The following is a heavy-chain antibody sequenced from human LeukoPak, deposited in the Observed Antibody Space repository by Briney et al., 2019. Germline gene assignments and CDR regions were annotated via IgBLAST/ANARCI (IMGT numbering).Heavy chain of an antibody. CDR1: GGSISRGGYS. CDR3: ARDNHVDYEGAFDY. J-gene: IGHJ4*02. Sequence: SQTLSLTCAVSGGSISRGGYSWSWIRQPPGKGLEWIRHIYYSGSTYYNPSLKSRVTISVDRSKNQFSLKLSSVTAADTAVYHCARDNHVDYEGAFDYWGQGTLVTVSS. V-gene: IGHV4-30-2*01. D-gene: IGHD4-17*01. CDR2: IYYSGST.